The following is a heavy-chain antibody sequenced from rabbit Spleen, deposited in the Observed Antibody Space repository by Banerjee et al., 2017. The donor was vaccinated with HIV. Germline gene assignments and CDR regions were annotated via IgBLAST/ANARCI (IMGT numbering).Heavy chain of an antibody. V-gene: IGHV1S47*01. J-gene: IGHJ4*01. Sequence: QEQLVESGGGLVQPEGSLTLTCKAAGFDFSSSYYMCWVRQAPGKGPEWIGCIYGGDGSTYYASWVNGRFTISRSTSLNTVTLRMTSLTAADRAAYFCARDLVGVIGWNFYLWGPGTLVTVS. D-gene: IGHD5-1*01. CDR1: GFDFSSSYY. CDR2: IYGGDGST. CDR3: ARDLVGVIGWNFYL.